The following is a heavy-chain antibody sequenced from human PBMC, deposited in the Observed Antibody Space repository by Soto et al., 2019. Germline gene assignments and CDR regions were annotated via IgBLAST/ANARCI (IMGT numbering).Heavy chain of an antibody. Sequence: NPSETLSLTCAVYGGSFSGHSCTWIRQSPGKGLEWIGDINHSGRVNYNPSLKSRVTISLDTSKNQFSLTLSAVTAADTAMYYCSTRAYDTNGYYRFDPWGQGTLVTVSS. J-gene: IGHJ5*01. CDR3: STRAYDTNGYYRFDP. CDR1: GGSFSGHS. D-gene: IGHD3-22*01. CDR2: INHSGRV. V-gene: IGHV4-34*01.